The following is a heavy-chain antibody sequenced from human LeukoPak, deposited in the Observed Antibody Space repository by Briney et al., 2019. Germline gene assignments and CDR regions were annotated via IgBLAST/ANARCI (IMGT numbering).Heavy chain of an antibody. CDR1: GYSFTNYW. D-gene: IGHD2-2*01. J-gene: IGHJ4*02. V-gene: IGHV5-51*01. Sequence: GESLKISCKGSGYSFTNYWIARVRQMPGKGLEWMGVIYPRDSRTTYSPSFQDQVTISADKSISTAYLQWTSLKASDTAMYYCARHLSDITSSPNYWGPGTLVTVSS. CDR3: ARHLSDITSSPNY. CDR2: IYPRDSRT.